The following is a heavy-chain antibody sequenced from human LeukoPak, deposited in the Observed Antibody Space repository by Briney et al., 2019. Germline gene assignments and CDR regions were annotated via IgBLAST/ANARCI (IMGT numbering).Heavy chain of an antibody. Sequence: ASVKVSCKASGYTFTDYYMHWVRQAPGQGFEWMGWINPNDGDTNYEQKFQGRVTMTRDTSISTAHMEVSRLPSDDTAVYYCARANFLYCSSSTCLFDYWGQGTLVTVSS. J-gene: IGHJ4*02. CDR1: GYTFTDYY. CDR3: ARANFLYCSSSTCLFDY. CDR2: INPNDGDT. D-gene: IGHD2-2*01. V-gene: IGHV1-2*02.